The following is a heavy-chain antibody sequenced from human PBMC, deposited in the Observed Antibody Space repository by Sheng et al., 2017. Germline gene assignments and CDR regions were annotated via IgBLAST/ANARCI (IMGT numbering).Heavy chain of an antibody. V-gene: IGHV3-43*01. CDR3: AAGGAGEYYDILTGYFPDAFDI. D-gene: IGHD3-9*01. J-gene: IGHJ3*02. CDR2: ISWDGGST. CDR1: GFTFDDYT. Sequence: EVQLVESGGVVVQPGGSLRLSCAASGFTFDDYTMHWVRQAPGKGLEWVSLISWDGGSTYYADSVKGRFTISRDNSKNSLYLQMNSLRTEDTALYYCAAGGAGEYYDILTGYFPDAFDIWGQGTMVTVSS.